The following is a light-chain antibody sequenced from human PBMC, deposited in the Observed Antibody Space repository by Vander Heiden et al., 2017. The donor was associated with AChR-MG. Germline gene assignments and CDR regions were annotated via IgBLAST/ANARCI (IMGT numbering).Light chain of an antibody. CDR2: SND. CDR1: NSNTGSNS. CDR3: AAWDDSLNGPV. J-gene: IGLJ3*02. Sequence: QAVLTQPPSASRTPGPRVTVSCSGSNSNTGSNSANWYQQLPGTAPQLLIYSNDQRPSGVPDRFSGSKSGTSASLAISGLQSEDEADYYCAAWDDSLNGPVFGVGTKLTVL. V-gene: IGLV1-44*01.